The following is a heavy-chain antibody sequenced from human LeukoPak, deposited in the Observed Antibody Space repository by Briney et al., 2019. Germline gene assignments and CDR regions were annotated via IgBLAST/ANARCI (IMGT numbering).Heavy chain of an antibody. CDR1: GGSINSGGYY. CDR2: ISYSGST. J-gene: IGHJ4*02. CDR3: TFGPQHYLDS. V-gene: IGHV4-31*03. Sequence: SETLSLTCTVSGGSINSGGYYWSWIRQHPWKGLEWTGYISYSGSTYYNPSLKSRVTISLDTSKNQFSLRLSSVSAADTAVYFCTFGPQHYLDSCGQGTLVTASS. D-gene: IGHD3-10*01.